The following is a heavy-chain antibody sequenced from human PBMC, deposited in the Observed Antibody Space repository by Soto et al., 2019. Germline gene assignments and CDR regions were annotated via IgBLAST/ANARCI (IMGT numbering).Heavy chain of an antibody. D-gene: IGHD3-22*01. CDR3: PSDCCDRRGYYNVDF. J-gene: IGHJ4*02. CDR1: GFTFISYA. V-gene: IGHV3-30-3*01. Sequence: SLRLSCAASGFTFISYAMRWIRQAPGKGLEWVAVISYDGSNKYYADSVKGRFTISRDNSKNTLYLQMNSLRAEDTAVYYCPSDCCDRRGYYNVDFWAQAILVTVS. CDR2: ISYDGSNK.